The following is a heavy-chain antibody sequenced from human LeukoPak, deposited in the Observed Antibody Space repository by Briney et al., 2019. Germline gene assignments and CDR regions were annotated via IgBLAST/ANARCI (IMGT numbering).Heavy chain of an antibody. CDR2: ISWNSGSI. D-gene: IGHD6-13*01. J-gene: IGHJ4*02. CDR3: AKDIGGSSLYYFDY. CDR1: GNYW. Sequence: PGGSLRLSCAASGNYWMHWVRQAPGKGLEWVSGISWNSGSIGYADSVKGRFTISRDNAKNSLYLQMNSLRAEDTALYYCAKDIGGSSLYYFDYWGQGTLVTVSS. V-gene: IGHV3-9*01.